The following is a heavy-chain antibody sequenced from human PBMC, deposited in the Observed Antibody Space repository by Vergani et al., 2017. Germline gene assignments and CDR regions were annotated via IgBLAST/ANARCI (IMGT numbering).Heavy chain of an antibody. CDR1: GFTFSSYS. J-gene: IGHJ3*02. V-gene: IGHV3-21*01. CDR2: ISSSSSYI. Sequence: EVQLVESGGGLVKPGGSLRLSCAASGFTFSSYSMNWVRQAPGKGLEGVSSISSSSSYIYYADSVKGRFTISRDNAKNSLYLQMNSLRAEETAMYYCVRVMRVVVPAATPGDAFDIWGQGTMVTVSS. D-gene: IGHD2-2*01. CDR3: VRVMRVVVPAATPGDAFDI.